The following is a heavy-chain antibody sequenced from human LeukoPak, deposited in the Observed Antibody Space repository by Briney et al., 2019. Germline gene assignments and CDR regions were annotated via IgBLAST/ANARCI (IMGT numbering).Heavy chain of an antibody. J-gene: IGHJ3*02. D-gene: IGHD3-3*01. Sequence: PGESLRLSCAASGFTFSTYSMNWVRQAPGKGLEWVSSISISSNYIYYADSVEGRFTISRDNAKNSLYLQMNGLRAEDTAVYYSARPTNYDFWSGASPGTFDIWGQGTMVTVSS. V-gene: IGHV3-21*01. CDR2: ISISSNYI. CDR1: GFTFSTYS. CDR3: ARPTNYDFWSGASPGTFDI.